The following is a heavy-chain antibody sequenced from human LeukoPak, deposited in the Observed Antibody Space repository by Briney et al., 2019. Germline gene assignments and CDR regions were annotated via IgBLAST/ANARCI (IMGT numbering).Heavy chain of an antibody. Sequence: GGSLRLSCAASGFTVCSNYMSWVRRAPGKGLEWVSLIYAGGSTYYADAVKGRFTISRHNSKNTLHLQMNSLRVEDTAVYYCATAGSSELLWDYAMNVWGQGTTVTVSS. V-gene: IGHV3-53*04. CDR2: IYAGGST. CDR1: GFTVCSNY. CDR3: ATAGSSELLWDYAMNV. J-gene: IGHJ6*02. D-gene: IGHD3-10*01.